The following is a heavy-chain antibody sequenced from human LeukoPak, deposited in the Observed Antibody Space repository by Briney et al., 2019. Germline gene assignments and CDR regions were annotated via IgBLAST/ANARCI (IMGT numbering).Heavy chain of an antibody. V-gene: IGHV3-30-3*01. CDR2: ISYDGSNK. CDR3: ARVSYSGSYYFDC. J-gene: IGHJ4*02. CDR1: GFTFSSYA. D-gene: IGHD1-26*01. Sequence: PGGSLRLSCAASGFTFSSYAMHWVRQAPGKGLEWVAVISYDGSNKYYADSVKGRFTISRDNSKNTLYLQMNSLRAEDTAVYYCARVSYSGSYYFDCWGQGTLVTVSS.